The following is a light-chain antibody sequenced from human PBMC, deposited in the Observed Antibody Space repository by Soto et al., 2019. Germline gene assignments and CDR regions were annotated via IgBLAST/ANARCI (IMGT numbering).Light chain of an antibody. V-gene: IGKV1-5*01. Sequence: DIQMTQSPSTLSASVGDRVTITCRASQSVTNWLAWYQQKPGKASNLLIYDASRLQSGIPSRFRGSGSGTEFTLTISSLQTHEFATYYSQQYPTYSNSFGKGTTLEI. CDR1: QSVTNW. J-gene: IGKJ2*01. CDR3: QQYPTYSNS. CDR2: DAS.